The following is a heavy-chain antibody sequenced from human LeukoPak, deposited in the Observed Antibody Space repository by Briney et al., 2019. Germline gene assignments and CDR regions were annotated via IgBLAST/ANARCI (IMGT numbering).Heavy chain of an antibody. CDR2: SSGSGDST. V-gene: IGHV3-23*01. D-gene: IGHD3-22*01. CDR1: GFTFSSYA. CDR3: AKGYYSDSSGYYPDAFDI. Sequence: PGGSLRLSCAASGFTFSSYAMSWVRQAPGKGLEWVSASSGSGDSTYYADSVKGRFTISRDNSKNTLDLQMNSLRADDTAVYYCAKGYYSDSSGYYPDAFDIWGQGTMVTVSS. J-gene: IGHJ3*02.